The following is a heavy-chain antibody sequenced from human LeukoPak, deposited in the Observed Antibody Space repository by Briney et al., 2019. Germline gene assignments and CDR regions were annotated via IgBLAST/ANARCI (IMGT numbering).Heavy chain of an antibody. Sequence: GRSLRLSCAVSGFSFSSYGMHWVRQAPGKGLEWVVVIWYDGSNENYPDSVKSRFSISRDNSKNTLYLQMNSLRAEDTAVYFCARGSNTGYSIDSWGQGTLVTVSS. CDR2: IWYDGSNE. V-gene: IGHV3-33*01. CDR3: ARGSNTGYSIDS. D-gene: IGHD3-9*01. J-gene: IGHJ4*02. CDR1: GFSFSSYG.